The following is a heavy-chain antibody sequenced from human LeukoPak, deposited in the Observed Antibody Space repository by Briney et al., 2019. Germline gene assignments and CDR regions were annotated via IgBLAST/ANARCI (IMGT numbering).Heavy chain of an antibody. Sequence: KPSETLSLTCAVYGGSFSGYYWSWIRQPPGKGLEWSGEINHSGSTNYNPSLKSRVTISVDTSKNQFSLKLSSVTAADTAVYYCARAWIQLPMDVWGKGTTVTVSS. D-gene: IGHD5-18*01. V-gene: IGHV4-34*01. J-gene: IGHJ6*04. CDR2: INHSGST. CDR1: GGSFSGYY. CDR3: ARAWIQLPMDV.